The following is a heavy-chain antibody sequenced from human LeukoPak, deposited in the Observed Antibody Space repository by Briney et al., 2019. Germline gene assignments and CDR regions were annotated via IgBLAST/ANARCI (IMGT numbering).Heavy chain of an antibody. Sequence: ASVKVSCKASGYTFTGYYMHRVRQAPGQGLEWMGWINPNSGGTNYAQKFQGRVTMTRDTSISTAYMELSRLRSDDTAVYYCARDYYDSIYYYYMDVWGKGTTVTVSS. CDR1: GYTFTGYY. CDR3: ARDYYDSIYYYYMDV. J-gene: IGHJ6*03. D-gene: IGHD3-22*01. V-gene: IGHV1-2*02. CDR2: INPNSGGT.